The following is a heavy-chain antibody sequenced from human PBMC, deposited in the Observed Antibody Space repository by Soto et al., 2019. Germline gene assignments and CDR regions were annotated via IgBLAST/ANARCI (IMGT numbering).Heavy chain of an antibody. CDR2: IYPGDSDT. CDR3: ARRISSYSSSSKMDRGKGRLANNWFDP. V-gene: IGHV5-51*01. D-gene: IGHD6-6*01. CDR1: GYSFTSYW. J-gene: IGHJ5*02. Sequence: GESLKISCKGSGYSFTSYWIGWVRQMPGKGLEWMGIIYPGDSDTRYSPSFQGQVTISADKSISTAYLQWSSLKASDTAMYYCARRISSYSSSSKMDRGKGRLANNWFDPWGQGTLVTVSS.